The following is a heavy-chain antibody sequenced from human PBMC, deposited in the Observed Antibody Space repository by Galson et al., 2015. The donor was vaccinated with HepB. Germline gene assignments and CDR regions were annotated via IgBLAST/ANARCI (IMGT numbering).Heavy chain of an antibody. D-gene: IGHD3-3*01. J-gene: IGHJ4*02. CDR1: GFTFSSYV. CDR2: ISGGGGGT. CDR3: AKSVFRGGTAPNFDF. Sequence: SLRLSCAASGFTFSSYVMSWVRQAPGKGLEWVSNISGGGGGTNYADSVKGRFTISRDNSKSTLFLQMNSLRVEDTAVYYCAKSVFRGGTAPNFDFWGQGILVTVSS. V-gene: IGHV3-23*01.